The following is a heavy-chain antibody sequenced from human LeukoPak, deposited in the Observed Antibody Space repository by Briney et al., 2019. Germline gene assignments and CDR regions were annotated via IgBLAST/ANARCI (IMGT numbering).Heavy chain of an antibody. CDR1: GFTFSSYG. CDR3: AKEKGITSSAVYY. V-gene: IGHV3-30*02. Sequence: GGSLRLSCAASGFTFSSYGMHWVRQAPGKGLEWVAFIRYDGSNKYYADSVKGRFTISRDNSKNTLYLQMNSLRAGDTAVYYCAKEKGITSSAVYYWGQGTLVTVSS. D-gene: IGHD3-10*01. CDR2: IRYDGSNK. J-gene: IGHJ4*02.